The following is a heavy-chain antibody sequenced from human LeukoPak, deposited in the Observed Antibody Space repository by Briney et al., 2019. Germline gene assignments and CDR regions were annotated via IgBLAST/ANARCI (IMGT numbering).Heavy chain of an antibody. D-gene: IGHD6-13*01. V-gene: IGHV3-7*01. CDR2: IKEDGSEK. J-gene: IGHJ5*02. CDR3: ARGPLIAAAGTS. Sequence: GGSLRLSCAASGFTFSSYSMNWVRQAPGKGLEWVANIKEDGSEKHYVDSVKGRFTISRDNAKNSLYLQMNSLRAEDTAVYYCARGPLIAAAGTSWGQGILVTVSS. CDR1: GFTFSSYS.